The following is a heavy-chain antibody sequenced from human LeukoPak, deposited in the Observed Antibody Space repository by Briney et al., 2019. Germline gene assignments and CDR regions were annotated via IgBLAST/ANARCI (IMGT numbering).Heavy chain of an antibody. Sequence: PSETLSLTCTVSGASISSYYWSWIRQPPGKGLEWIGYIYYSGSTNYNPSLKSRVTISVDTSKNQFALKVSSVTAADTAVYYCASAGGSGWYYFDYWGQGTLVTVSS. D-gene: IGHD6-19*01. J-gene: IGHJ4*02. CDR3: ASAGGSGWYYFDY. V-gene: IGHV4-59*01. CDR2: IYYSGST. CDR1: GASISSYY.